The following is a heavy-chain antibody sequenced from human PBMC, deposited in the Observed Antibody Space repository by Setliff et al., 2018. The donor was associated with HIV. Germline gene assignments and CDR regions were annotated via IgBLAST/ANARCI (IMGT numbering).Heavy chain of an antibody. Sequence: GGSLRLSCAASGFTFSNYWMHWVRQAPGKGLVWVSRIYSDGNTTNYADSVKGRFTISRDNAKNTLYLQMNSLGAEDTAVYYCATSGSYHGPLIWGQGALVTVSS. J-gene: IGHJ4*02. D-gene: IGHD1-26*01. V-gene: IGHV3-74*01. CDR1: GFTFSNYW. CDR2: IYSDGNTT. CDR3: ATSGSYHGPLI.